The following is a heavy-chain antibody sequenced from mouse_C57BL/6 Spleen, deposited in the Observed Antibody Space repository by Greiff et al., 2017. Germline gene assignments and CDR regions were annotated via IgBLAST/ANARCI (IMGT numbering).Heavy chain of an antibody. CDR3: ASGDGNYPAMDY. J-gene: IGHJ4*01. CDR2: IYPGDGDT. CDR1: GYAFSSSW. D-gene: IGHD2-1*01. Sequence: QVQLQQSGPELVKPGASVKISCKASGYAFSSSWMNWVKQGPGKGLEWIGRIYPGDGDTNYNGKFKGKATLTADKSSSTAYMQLSSLTSEDSAVYFCASGDGNYPAMDYWGQGTSVTVSS. V-gene: IGHV1-82*01.